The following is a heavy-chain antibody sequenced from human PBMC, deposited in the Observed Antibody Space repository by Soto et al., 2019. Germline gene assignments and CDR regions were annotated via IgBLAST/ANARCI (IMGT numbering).Heavy chain of an antibody. CDR2: IYHSGST. CDR1: XGSISSGGYS. CDR3: ARGVIGGRNYYGSVSYYNYYYYGMVV. Sequence: TLSLTCAVSXGSISSGGYSWSWIRQPPGKGLEWIGYIYHSGSTYYNPSLKSRVTISVDRSKNQFSLKLSSVTAADTAVYYCARGVIGGRNYYGSVSYYNYYYYGMVVWGQGTTVTVS. V-gene: IGHV4-30-2*01. D-gene: IGHD3-10*01. J-gene: IGHJ6*02.